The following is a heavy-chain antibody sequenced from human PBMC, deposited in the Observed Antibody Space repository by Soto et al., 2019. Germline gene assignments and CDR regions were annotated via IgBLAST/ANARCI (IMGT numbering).Heavy chain of an antibody. Sequence: GGSLRLSCAASGFTFSSYGMHWVRQAPGKGLEWVAVIWYDGSNKYYADSVKGRFTISRDNSKNTLYLQMNSLRAEDTAVYYCARPRFGELPLDYWGQGTLVTVSS. CDR2: IWYDGSNK. CDR3: ARPRFGELPLDY. J-gene: IGHJ4*02. D-gene: IGHD3-10*01. CDR1: GFTFSSYG. V-gene: IGHV3-33*01.